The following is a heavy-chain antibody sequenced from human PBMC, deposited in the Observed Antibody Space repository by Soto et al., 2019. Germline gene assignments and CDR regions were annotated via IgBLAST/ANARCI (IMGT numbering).Heavy chain of an antibody. V-gene: IGHV2-5*02. CDR3: AHRRTSQLPFDTSGYAWFDP. D-gene: IGHD3-22*01. J-gene: IGHJ5*02. CDR2: IYWDDDK. CDR1: GFSLNTRRVG. Sequence: QINLKESGPTLVKPTQTLTLTCTFSGFSLNTRRVGVGWIRQPPGKDLEWVALIYWDDDKRYSPSLKSRLTITKDTSKNQVVLSMTNMDPVDTATYYCAHRRTSQLPFDTSGYAWFDPWGQGTLVTVSS.